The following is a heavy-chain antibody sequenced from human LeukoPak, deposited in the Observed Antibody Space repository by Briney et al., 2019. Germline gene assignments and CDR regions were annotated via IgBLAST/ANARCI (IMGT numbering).Heavy chain of an antibody. CDR2: VNPTDGGT. J-gene: IGHJ3*01. Sequence: AASVKVSCTAFGYTFTTSYLHWVRQAPGQGLEWMGSVNPTDGGTTFAQKFQGRVALPCDTSTSTVYMELSSLRSDDTAVYYCARDLAAMIPHGFELWGQGTVVTVSS. CDR1: GYTFTTSY. D-gene: IGHD5-18*01. CDR3: ARDLAAMIPHGFEL. V-gene: IGHV1-46*01.